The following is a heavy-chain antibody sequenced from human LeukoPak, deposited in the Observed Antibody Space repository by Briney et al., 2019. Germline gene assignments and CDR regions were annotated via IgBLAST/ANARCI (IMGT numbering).Heavy chain of an antibody. CDR3: ARSLRQWSTAAPFDP. J-gene: IGHJ5*02. CDR1: GASISSDSYY. D-gene: IGHD6-13*01. Sequence: SETLSPTCSVSGASISSDSYYWGWLRQHPGKGLEYIGYIYYNGNTDYNPPLKSRFTISGDTSNNQFSLKLSSVTAADTAVYYCARSLRQWSTAAPFDPWGQGSLVTVSS. CDR2: IYYNGNT. V-gene: IGHV4-31*03.